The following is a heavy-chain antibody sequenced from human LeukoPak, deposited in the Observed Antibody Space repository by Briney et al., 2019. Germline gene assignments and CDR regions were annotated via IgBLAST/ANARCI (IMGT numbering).Heavy chain of an antibody. CDR2: INHSGST. Sequence: PSEALSLTCAVYGGSFSGYYWSWIRQPPGKGLEWIGEINHSGSTNYNPSLKSRVTISVDTSKNQFSLKLRSVTAADTAVYYCARGSHQPLLKYYYYYMDVWGKGTTVTVSS. D-gene: IGHD2-21*02. CDR1: GGSFSGYY. CDR3: ARGSHQPLLKYYYYYMDV. J-gene: IGHJ6*03. V-gene: IGHV4-34*01.